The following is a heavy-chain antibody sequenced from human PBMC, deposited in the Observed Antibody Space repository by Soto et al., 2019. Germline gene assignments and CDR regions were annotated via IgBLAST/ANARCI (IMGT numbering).Heavy chain of an antibody. D-gene: IGHD2-8*01. Sequence: GGSLRLSCTTSGLTFRNHAMTWVRQAPDKGLEWVSTISDSGVNTHYADSVKARFTISRDNSRNTMYLQMNSLRGEDTAVYYCVSWVSEHLVNGGPGTVVTVFS. V-gene: IGHV3-23*01. CDR2: ISDSGVNT. CDR1: GLTFRNHA. CDR3: VSWVSEHLVN. J-gene: IGHJ1*01.